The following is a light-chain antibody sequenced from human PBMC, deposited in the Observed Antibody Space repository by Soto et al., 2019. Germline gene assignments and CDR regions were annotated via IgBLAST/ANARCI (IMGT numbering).Light chain of an antibody. CDR1: QSVSSSY. Sequence: EIVLTQSPGTLSLSPGERATLSCRASQSVSSSYLAWYQQKPGQAPRLLIYGASNRATGIPDRFSGSGSGTGLTLTISRLEPEDFAVYSCQQYGGSPPTFGQGTKV. CDR2: GAS. J-gene: IGKJ1*01. CDR3: QQYGGSPPT. V-gene: IGKV3-20*01.